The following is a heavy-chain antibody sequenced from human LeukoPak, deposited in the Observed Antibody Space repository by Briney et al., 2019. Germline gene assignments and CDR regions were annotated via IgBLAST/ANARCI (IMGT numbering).Heavy chain of an antibody. CDR1: GFTFSSYA. CDR2: ISGSGGST. Sequence: GGSLRLSCAASGFTFSSYAMSWVRQAPGKGLEWVSAISGSGGSTYYADSVKGRFTISRDNSKNTLYLQMNSLRAEDTAVYYCAKDGGQQWLVRSSPYLYFDYWGQGTLVTVSS. D-gene: IGHD6-19*01. V-gene: IGHV3-23*01. CDR3: AKDGGQQWLVRSSPYLYFDY. J-gene: IGHJ4*02.